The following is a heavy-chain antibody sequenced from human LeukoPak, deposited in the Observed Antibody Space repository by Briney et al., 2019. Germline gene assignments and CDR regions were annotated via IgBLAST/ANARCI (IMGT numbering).Heavy chain of an antibody. Sequence: SETLSLTCTVSGASISCYDRSSIRQPPGKGLEWIGYIYYRGSTNYNPSLKSRVTISVDTSKNQFSLRLSSVTAADTAVYYCASGPYPAAGADHQFDYWGQGTLVTVSS. V-gene: IGHV4-59*01. D-gene: IGHD6-13*01. CDR2: IYYRGST. CDR3: ASGPYPAAGADHQFDY. CDR1: GASISCYD. J-gene: IGHJ4*02.